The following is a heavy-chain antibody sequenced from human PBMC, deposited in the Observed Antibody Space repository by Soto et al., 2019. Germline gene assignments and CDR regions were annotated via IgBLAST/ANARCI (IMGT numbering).Heavy chain of an antibody. Sequence: QVQLVQSGAEVKKPGSSVKVSCKTSGGTFSSYAITWVRQAPGQGLAWMGGIIPIFGTANYAQKFQGRVTITADESTSTAYMELSSLRPEDTAGYDCARGRDSNGYYQYYCDYWGQGTLVSVSS. V-gene: IGHV1-69*12. CDR1: GGTFSSYA. D-gene: IGHD3-22*01. CDR3: ARGRDSNGYYQYYCDY. CDR2: IIPIFGTA. J-gene: IGHJ4*02.